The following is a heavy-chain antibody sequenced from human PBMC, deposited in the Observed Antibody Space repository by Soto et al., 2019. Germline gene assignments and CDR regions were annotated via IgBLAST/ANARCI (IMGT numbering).Heavy chain of an antibody. Sequence: PSETLSLTCTVSGGSISSGDYYWSWIRQPPGKGLEWIGYIYYSGSTYYNPSLKSRVTISVDTSKNQFSLKLSSVTAADTAVYYCASRVDYDISGSYFDYWGQGTLVTVSS. J-gene: IGHJ4*02. CDR3: ASRVDYDISGSYFDY. D-gene: IGHD3-22*01. V-gene: IGHV4-30-4*01. CDR1: GGSISSGDYY. CDR2: IYYSGST.